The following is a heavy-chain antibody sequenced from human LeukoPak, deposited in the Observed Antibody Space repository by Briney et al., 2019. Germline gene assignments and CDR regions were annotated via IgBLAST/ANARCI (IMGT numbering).Heavy chain of an antibody. CDR1: GFTFSSYV. V-gene: IGHV3-23*01. Sequence: PGGSLRLSCAASGFTFSSYVMSWVRQAPGKGLEWVSTIGGSGSTYYADSVKGRFTISRGNSKNTLYLQMNSLRAEDTAVYYCAKGLYYSTYYFDYWGQGTLVTVSS. CDR3: AKGLYYSTYYFDY. CDR2: IGGSGST. J-gene: IGHJ4*02. D-gene: IGHD5/OR15-5a*01.